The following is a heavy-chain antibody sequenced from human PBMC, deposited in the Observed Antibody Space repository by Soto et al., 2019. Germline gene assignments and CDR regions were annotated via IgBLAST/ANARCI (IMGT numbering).Heavy chain of an antibody. CDR3: ARSLPGGTVFYMDI. J-gene: IGHJ6*03. V-gene: IGHV4-31*03. Sequence: SETLSLTCTVAGGSITGGFSYWTWVRQHPGRGLEWVGHIYYSGTAYYNPSLKSRVALSVDPSQNRFSLKLSSVTAADTAIYFCARSLPGGTVFYMDIWGEGTTVTVSS. CDR1: GGSITGGFSY. CDR2: IYYSGTA. D-gene: IGHD1-26*01.